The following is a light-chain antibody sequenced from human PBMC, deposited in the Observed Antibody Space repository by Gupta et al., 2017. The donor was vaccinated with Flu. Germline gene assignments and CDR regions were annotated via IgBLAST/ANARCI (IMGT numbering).Light chain of an antibody. Sequence: DIVMTQSPDSLAVSLGERATINCKSSQSVLYSSNNKNYLAWYQKKPGQPPKLLIYWASTRESGVPDRFSGSGSGTDFTLTINSLQAEDVAVYYCQQYSVGPRTFGQGTKVEVK. J-gene: IGKJ1*01. CDR3: QQYSVGPRT. V-gene: IGKV4-1*01. CDR1: QSVLYSSNNKNY. CDR2: WAS.